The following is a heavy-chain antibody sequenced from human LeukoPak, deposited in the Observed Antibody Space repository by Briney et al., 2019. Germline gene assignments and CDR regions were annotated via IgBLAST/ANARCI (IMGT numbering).Heavy chain of an antibody. J-gene: IGHJ4*02. V-gene: IGHV3-21*01. CDR2: ISSSSSYI. CDR3: ARDVEYYDILTGYYRKYYFDY. CDR1: GYTFTSYG. Sequence: RASVKVSCKASGYTFTSYGISWVRQAPGKGLEWVSSISSSSSYIYYADSVKGRFTISRDNAKNSLYLQMNSLRAEDTAVYYCARDVEYYDILTGYYRKYYFDYWGQGTLVTVSS. D-gene: IGHD3-9*01.